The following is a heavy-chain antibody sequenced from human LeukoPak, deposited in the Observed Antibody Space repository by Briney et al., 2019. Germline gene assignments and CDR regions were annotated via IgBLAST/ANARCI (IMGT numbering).Heavy chain of an antibody. Sequence: SVKVSCKASGGTFSSYAISWVRQAPGQGLEWMGRIIPILGIANYAQKFQDRVTITADKSTSTAYMELSSLRSEDTAVYYCAIVGATQIGAAFDIWGQGTMVTVSS. D-gene: IGHD1-26*01. J-gene: IGHJ3*02. V-gene: IGHV1-69*04. CDR2: IIPILGIA. CDR1: GGTFSSYA. CDR3: AIVGATQIGAAFDI.